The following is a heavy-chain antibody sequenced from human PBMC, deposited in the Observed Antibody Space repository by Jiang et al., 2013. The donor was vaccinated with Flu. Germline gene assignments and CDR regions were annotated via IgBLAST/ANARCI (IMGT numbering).Heavy chain of an antibody. CDR3: ARAAPSHTAVMGGXPYYFDY. J-gene: IGHJ4*02. V-gene: IGHV3-11*03. Sequence: VQLLESGGGLVKPGGSLRLSCAASGFTFSDYYMSWIRQAPGKGLEWVSYISSSSSYTNYADSVKGRFTISRDNAKNSLYLQMNSLRAEDTAVYYCARAAPSHTAVMGGXPYYFDYWGQGTLVTVSS. D-gene: IGHD5-18*01. CDR1: GFTFSDYY. CDR2: ISSSSSYT.